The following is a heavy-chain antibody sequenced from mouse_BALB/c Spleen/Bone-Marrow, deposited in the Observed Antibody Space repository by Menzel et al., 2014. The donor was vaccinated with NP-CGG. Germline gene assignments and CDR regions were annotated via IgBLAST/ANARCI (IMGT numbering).Heavy chain of an antibody. Sequence: EVQLQESGGGLVQPGGSLKLSCAASGFDFSRYWMSWVRQAPGKGLEWIGEINPDSSTINYTPSLKDKFIISRDNAKNTLYLQVSKVRSEDTALYYCARQGYYGSSDYWGQGTTLTVSS. D-gene: IGHD1-1*01. V-gene: IGHV4-1*02. CDR2: INPDSSTI. J-gene: IGHJ2*01. CDR3: ARQGYYGSSDY. CDR1: GFDFSRYW.